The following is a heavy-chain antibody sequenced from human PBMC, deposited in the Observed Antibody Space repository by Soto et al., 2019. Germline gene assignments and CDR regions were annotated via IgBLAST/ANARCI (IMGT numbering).Heavy chain of an antibody. Sequence: GGSLRLCCAASGFTFSSYWMTWVRQAPGKGLQWVANIKQDGSEKDYVDSVKGRFTISRDNAQNSLYLQMNSLRAEDTAVYYCARVIPTTAAGTDYWGQGTQVTVSS. CDR2: IKQDGSEK. D-gene: IGHD6-13*01. CDR1: GFTFSSYW. J-gene: IGHJ4*02. CDR3: ARVIPTTAAGTDY. V-gene: IGHV3-7*05.